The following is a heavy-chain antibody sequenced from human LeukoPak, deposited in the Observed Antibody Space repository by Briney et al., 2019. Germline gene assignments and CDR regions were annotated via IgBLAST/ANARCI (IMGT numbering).Heavy chain of an antibody. V-gene: IGHV5-10-1*01. Sequence: GESLKISCKGSGYSFTSYWISWVRQMPGKGLEWMGRIDPSDSYTNYSPSSQSHVTISADKSISTAYLQWSSLKASDTAMYYCARHYGSSPPYYFDYWGQGTLVTVSS. CDR1: GYSFTSYW. CDR2: IDPSDSYT. D-gene: IGHD3-10*01. CDR3: ARHYGSSPPYYFDY. J-gene: IGHJ4*02.